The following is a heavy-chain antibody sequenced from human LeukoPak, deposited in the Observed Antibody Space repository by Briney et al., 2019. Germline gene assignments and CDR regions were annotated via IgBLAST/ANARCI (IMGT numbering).Heavy chain of an antibody. V-gene: IGHV3-21*01. CDR1: RFTFSSYS. J-gene: IGHJ4*02. CDR3: ARGLSGSMVY. CDR2: ISSSSSYI. Sequence: GGSLRLSCAASRFTFSSYSMNWVRQAPGKGLEWVSSISSSSSYIYYADSVKGRFTISRDNAKNSLYLQMNSLRAEDTAVYYCARGLSGSMVYWGQGTLVTVSS. D-gene: IGHD3-10*01.